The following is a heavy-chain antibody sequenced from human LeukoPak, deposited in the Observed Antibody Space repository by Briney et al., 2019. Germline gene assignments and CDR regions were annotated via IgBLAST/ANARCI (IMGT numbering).Heavy chain of an antibody. CDR1: GFTFSDYY. D-gene: IGHD3-3*01. J-gene: IGHJ4*02. Sequence: GGSLRLSCAASGFTFSDYYMSWIRQAPGKGLEWVSYISSSGSTIYYADSVKGRFTISRDNGKNSLYLQMNSLRAEDTAVYYCARRSYDFWSGSLGYWGQGTLVTVSS. CDR3: ARRSYDFWSGSLGY. CDR2: ISSSGSTI. V-gene: IGHV3-11*01.